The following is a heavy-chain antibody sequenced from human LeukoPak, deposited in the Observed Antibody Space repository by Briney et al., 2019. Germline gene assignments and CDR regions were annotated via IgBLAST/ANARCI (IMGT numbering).Heavy chain of an antibody. V-gene: IGHV1-24*01. Sequence: ASVKVSCKVSGCTLTELSMHWVRQAPGKGLEWMGRFDPEDGETMYAQKFQGRVTMTEDTSTDTAYMELSSLRSEDTAVYYCATGGARQLDYWGQGTLVTVSS. D-gene: IGHD1-26*01. CDR1: GCTLTELS. J-gene: IGHJ4*02. CDR3: ATGGARQLDY. CDR2: FDPEDGET.